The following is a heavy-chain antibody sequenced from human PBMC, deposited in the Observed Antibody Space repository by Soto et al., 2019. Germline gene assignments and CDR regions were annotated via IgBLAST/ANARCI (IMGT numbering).Heavy chain of an antibody. CDR1: GGTFSSYA. V-gene: IGHV1-69*13. Sequence: SVKVSCKASGGTFSSYAISWARQAPGQGLEWMGGIIPIFGTANYAQKFQGRVTITADESTSTAYMELSSLRSEDTAVYYCARVRYSSGWWYYYYGMDVWGQGTTVTVSS. J-gene: IGHJ6*02. CDR2: IIPIFGTA. CDR3: ARVRYSSGWWYYYYGMDV. D-gene: IGHD6-19*01.